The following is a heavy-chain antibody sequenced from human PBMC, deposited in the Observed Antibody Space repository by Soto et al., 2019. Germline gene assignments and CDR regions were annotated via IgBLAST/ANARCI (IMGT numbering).Heavy chain of an antibody. V-gene: IGHV3-30-3*01. Sequence: GGSLRLSCAASGFTFSSYAMHWVRQAPGKGLEWVAVISYDGSNKYYADSVKGRFTISRDNSKNTLYLQMNSLRAEDTAVYYGAGDFRLSGWYDYYYYGMDVWGQGTTVTVSS. CDR1: GFTFSSYA. J-gene: IGHJ6*02. CDR2: ISYDGSNK. D-gene: IGHD6-19*01. CDR3: AGDFRLSGWYDYYYYGMDV.